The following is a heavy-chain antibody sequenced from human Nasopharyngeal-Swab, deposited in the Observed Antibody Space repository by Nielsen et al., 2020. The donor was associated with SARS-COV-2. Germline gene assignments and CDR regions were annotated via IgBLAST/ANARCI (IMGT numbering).Heavy chain of an antibody. CDR2: IWYDGSNQ. CDR1: GFTFRNFG. V-gene: IGHV3-33*01. CDR3: VRDRLGYCSGGSCTNWYFDL. D-gene: IGHD2-15*01. Sequence: GESLKISCAASGFTFRNFGMHWVRPAPGKGLEWVADIWYDGSNQYYADSVKGRFTVSRDQSKNTLYLQMNSLKAEDTAVYFCVRDRLGYCSGGSCTNWYFDLWGRGTLLTVSS. J-gene: IGHJ2*01.